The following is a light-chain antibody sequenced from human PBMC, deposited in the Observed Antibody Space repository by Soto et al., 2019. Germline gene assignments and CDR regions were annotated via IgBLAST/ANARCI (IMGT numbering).Light chain of an antibody. CDR3: QQVGSSPPVT. CDR2: GAS. V-gene: IGKV3-20*01. J-gene: IGKJ4*01. Sequence: EIVLTQSPGTLSLSPGDRATLSCRASQSVINTNLAGYQQKPGQAPRLLIHGASNRATGIPDRFSGSGSGTDFTLTISALEPEDFAVYDCQQVGSSPPVTFGGGTKVEIK. CDR1: QSVINTN.